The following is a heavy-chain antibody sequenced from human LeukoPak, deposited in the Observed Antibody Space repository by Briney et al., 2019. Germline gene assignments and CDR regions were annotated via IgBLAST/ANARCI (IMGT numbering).Heavy chain of an antibody. Sequence: GGSLRLSCAPSGFTFSSYGMNWVRQAPGKGLEWVSSISSSSAYMFYADSVKGRFTISRDNAKNTLYLQMNSLRAEDTAVYYCAREEASDWYFDLWGRGTLVTVSS. CDR1: GFTFSSYG. V-gene: IGHV3-21*01. J-gene: IGHJ2*01. CDR3: AREEASDWYFDL. CDR2: ISSSSAYM. D-gene: IGHD3-3*01.